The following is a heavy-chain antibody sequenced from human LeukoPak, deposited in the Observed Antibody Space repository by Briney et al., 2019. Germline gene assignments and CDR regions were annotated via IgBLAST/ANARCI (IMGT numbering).Heavy chain of an antibody. V-gene: IGHV3-48*03. J-gene: IGHJ4*02. CDR2: ISSGGSIK. Sequence: PGGSLRLSCAASGFTFSNCDMNWVRQAPGKGLEWVSHISSGGSIKYYADSLKGRFTISRDNAKNSLYLQMNSLRAEDTAVYYCARRYCSSTDCLFDYWGQGTLVTVSS. D-gene: IGHD2-2*01. CDR3: ARRYCSSTDCLFDY. CDR1: GFTFSNCD.